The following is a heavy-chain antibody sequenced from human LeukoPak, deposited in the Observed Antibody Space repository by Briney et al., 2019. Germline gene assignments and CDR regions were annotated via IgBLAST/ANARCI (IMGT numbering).Heavy chain of an antibody. Sequence: GASLRVSSKASGYTFTSYGISGGRHAPGQGREWMGWISAYNGNTNYAQKLQGRVTMTTDTSTSTAYMELRSLRSDDTAVYYCARARRIAAAGKLDYWGQGTLVTVSS. CDR3: ARARRIAAAGKLDY. D-gene: IGHD6-13*01. J-gene: IGHJ4*02. V-gene: IGHV1-18*01. CDR2: ISAYNGNT. CDR1: GYTFTSYG.